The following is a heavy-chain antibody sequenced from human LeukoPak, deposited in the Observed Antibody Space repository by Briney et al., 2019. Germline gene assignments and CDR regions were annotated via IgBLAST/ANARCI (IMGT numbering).Heavy chain of an antibody. Sequence: ASVKVSCKASGYTFTGYYMHWVRQAPGQGLEWMGWMNPNSGNTGYAQKFQGRVTITRNTSISTAYMELSSLRSEDTAVYYCARTYYDFWSGYAFDIWGQGTMVTVSS. J-gene: IGHJ3*02. D-gene: IGHD3-3*01. V-gene: IGHV1-8*03. CDR3: ARTYYDFWSGYAFDI. CDR1: GYTFTGYY. CDR2: MNPNSGNT.